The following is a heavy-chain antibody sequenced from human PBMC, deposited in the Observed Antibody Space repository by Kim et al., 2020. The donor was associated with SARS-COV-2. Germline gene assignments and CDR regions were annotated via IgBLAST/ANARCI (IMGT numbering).Heavy chain of an antibody. CDR2: IYSGGST. D-gene: IGHD6-13*01. CDR1: GFTVSSNY. J-gene: IGHJ4*02. Sequence: GGSLRLSCAASGFTVSSNYMSWVRQAPGKGLEWVSVIYSGGSTYYADSVKGRFTISRDNSKNTLYLQMNSLRAEDTAVYYCARGNVKAAAGTCDYWGQGTLVTVSS. CDR3: ARGNVKAAAGTCDY. V-gene: IGHV3-53*01.